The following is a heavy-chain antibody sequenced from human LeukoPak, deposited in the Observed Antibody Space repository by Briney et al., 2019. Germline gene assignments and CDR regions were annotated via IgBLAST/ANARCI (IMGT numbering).Heavy chain of an antibody. D-gene: IGHD4-23*01. V-gene: IGHV3-20*04. CDR2: INWNAGST. Sequence: PGGSLRLSCAASGFTFDDYAMSWVRQAPGKGLEWVSGINWNAGSTGYADSVKGRFTISRDNAKNSLYLQMNSLRVEDTAVYYCARGAIDYGGNVADYFDHWGQGTLVTVSS. CDR3: ARGAIDYGGNVADYFDH. J-gene: IGHJ4*02. CDR1: GFTFDDYA.